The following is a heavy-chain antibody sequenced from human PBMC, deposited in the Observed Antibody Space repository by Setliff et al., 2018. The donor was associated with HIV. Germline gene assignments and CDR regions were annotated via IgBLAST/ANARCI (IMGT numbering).Heavy chain of an antibody. CDR1: GGSINSGEYY. D-gene: IGHD6-25*01. J-gene: IGHJ5*02. CDR3: ARWYTTGRGWFDP. CDR2: IYYTGDP. V-gene: IGHV4-31*03. Sequence: SETLSLTCTVSGGSINSGEYYWSWSRQHPGKGLEWIGYIYYTGDPYYNPPLKSRVTMSIDTSKNQFSLRLGSVTAADTAVYYCARWYTTGRGWFDPWGQGTLVTV.